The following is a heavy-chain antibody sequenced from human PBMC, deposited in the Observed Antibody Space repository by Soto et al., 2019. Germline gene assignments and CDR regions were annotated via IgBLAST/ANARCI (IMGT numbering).Heavy chain of an antibody. CDR3: ARAKWELLTVWYYYGMDV. Sequence: QVQLVQSGAEVKKPGASVKVSCKASGYTFTSYDINWVRQATGQGLEWMGWMNPNSGNTGYAQKFQGRVTMTRNTSISTAYMELSSLRSEDTAVYYCARAKWELLTVWYYYGMDVWGQGTTVTVSS. CDR1: GYTFTSYD. V-gene: IGHV1-8*01. D-gene: IGHD1-26*01. J-gene: IGHJ6*02. CDR2: MNPNSGNT.